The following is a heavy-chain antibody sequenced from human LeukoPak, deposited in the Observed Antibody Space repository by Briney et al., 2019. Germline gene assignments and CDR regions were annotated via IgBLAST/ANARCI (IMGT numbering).Heavy chain of an antibody. CDR3: ARGARIAVAGTL. CDR2: IYYSGST. CDR1: GGSISSGGYY. J-gene: IGHJ4*02. Sequence: PSDTLSVTCTVSGGSISSGGYYWSWIRQHPGKGLEWIGYIYYSGSTYYNPSLKSRVTISVDTSKNQFSLKLSSVTAADTAVYYCARGARIAVAGTLWGQGTLVTVSS. D-gene: IGHD6-19*01. V-gene: IGHV4-31*03.